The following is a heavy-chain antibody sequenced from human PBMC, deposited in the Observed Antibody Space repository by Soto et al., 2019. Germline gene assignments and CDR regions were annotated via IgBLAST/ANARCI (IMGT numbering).Heavy chain of an antibody. CDR3: ARGQCSGPSCYSSSDH. CDR1: DFTFGTYW. V-gene: IGHV3-7*01. D-gene: IGHD2-15*01. J-gene: IGHJ5*02. Sequence: PGGSLRLSCAASDFTFGTYWMSWVRQAPGKGLEWVANIKWDGSEKNYVDSVKGRFTISRDNAKNSLYLQMNSLRADDTAVYYCARGQCSGPSCYSSSDHWGQGTLVTVSS. CDR2: IKWDGSEK.